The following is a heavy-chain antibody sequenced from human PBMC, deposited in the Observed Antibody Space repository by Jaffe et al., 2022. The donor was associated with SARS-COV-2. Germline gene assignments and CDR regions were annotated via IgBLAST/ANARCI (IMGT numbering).Heavy chain of an antibody. Sequence: QVQLVESGGGVVQPGRSLRLSCAASGFTFSSYGMHWVRQAPGKGLEWVAVIWYDGSNKYYADSVKGRFTISRDNSKNTLYLQMNSLRAEDTAVYYCAARDYALDYWGQGTLVTVSS. V-gene: IGHV3-33*01. CDR2: IWYDGSNK. D-gene: IGHD4-17*01. J-gene: IGHJ4*02. CDR3: AARDYALDY. CDR1: GFTFSSYG.